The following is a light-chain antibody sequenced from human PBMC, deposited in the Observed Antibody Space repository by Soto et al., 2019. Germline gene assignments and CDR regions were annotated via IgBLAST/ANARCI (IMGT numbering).Light chain of an antibody. CDR3: CSYVGSSILM. Sequence: QSALTQPASVSGSPGQSITISCTGTSSDVGLYNLVSWYQQLPGKAPKLIIYEVNVRPSGISDRFSGSKSGNTASLTISGLQDEDEADYYCCSYVGSSILMFGGGTKVTVL. J-gene: IGLJ3*02. CDR1: SSDVGLYNL. CDR2: EVN. V-gene: IGLV2-23*02.